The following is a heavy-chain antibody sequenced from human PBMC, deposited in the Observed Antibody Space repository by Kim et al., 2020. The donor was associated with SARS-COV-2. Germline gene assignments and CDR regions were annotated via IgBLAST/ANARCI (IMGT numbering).Heavy chain of an antibody. CDR1: GGSVSSGSYY. Sequence: SETLSLTCTVSGGSVSSGSYYWSWIRQPPGKGLEWIGYIYYSGSTNYNPSLKSRVTISVDTSKNQFSLKLSSVTAADTAVYYCASTPWGLRLGEFHAFDIWGQGTMVTVSS. V-gene: IGHV4-61*01. CDR3: ASTPWGLRLGEFHAFDI. J-gene: IGHJ3*02. D-gene: IGHD3-16*01. CDR2: IYYSGST.